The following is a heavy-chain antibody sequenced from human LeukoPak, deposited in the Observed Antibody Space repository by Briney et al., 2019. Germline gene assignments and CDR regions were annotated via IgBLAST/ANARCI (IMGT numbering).Heavy chain of an antibody. J-gene: IGHJ3*02. Sequence: SETLSLTCSVSGGSIRIYYWSWIRQPAGKGLEWIGRIYTSGSTNYNPSLKSRVTMSIDRSKNEFSLKLSSVTAADTAVYYCARDQGSSGYYYAFDIWGQGTMVTVSS. D-gene: IGHD3-22*01. CDR2: IYTSGST. CDR1: GGSIRIYY. CDR3: ARDQGSSGYYYAFDI. V-gene: IGHV4-4*07.